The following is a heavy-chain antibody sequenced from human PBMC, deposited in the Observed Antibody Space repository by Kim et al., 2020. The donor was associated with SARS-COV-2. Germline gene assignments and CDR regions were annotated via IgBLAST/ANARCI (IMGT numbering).Heavy chain of an antibody. D-gene: IGHD3-16*01. V-gene: IGHV4-34*01. CDR3: AREGVGSRGGVMNFPVDY. CDR2: INHSGST. Sequence: SETLSLTCAVYGGSFSGYYWSWIRQPPGKGLEWIGEINHSGSTNYNPSLKSRVTISVDTSKNQFSLKLSSVTAADTAVYYCAREGVGSRGGVMNFPVDYWGQGTLVTVSS. CDR1: GGSFSGYY. J-gene: IGHJ4*02.